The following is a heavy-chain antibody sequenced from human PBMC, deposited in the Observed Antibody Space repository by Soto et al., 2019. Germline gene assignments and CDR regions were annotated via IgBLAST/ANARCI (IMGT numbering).Heavy chain of an antibody. CDR3: AKVVRFGVVEDAFDI. Sequence: GGSLRLSCAASGFTFDDYAMHWVRQAPGKGLEWVSGISWNSGSIGYADSVKGRFTISRDNAKNSLYLQMNSLRAEDTALYYCAKVVRFGVVEDAFDIWGQGTMVTVSS. J-gene: IGHJ3*02. V-gene: IGHV3-9*01. D-gene: IGHD3-3*01. CDR2: ISWNSGSI. CDR1: GFTFDDYA.